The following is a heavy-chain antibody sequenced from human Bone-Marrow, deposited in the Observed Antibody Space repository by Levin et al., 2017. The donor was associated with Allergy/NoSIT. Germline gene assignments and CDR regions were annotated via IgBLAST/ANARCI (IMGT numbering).Heavy chain of an antibody. Sequence: PPGGSLRLSCAASGFTFSNYWMHWVRQAPGKGLVWVSRINSDGSSTSYADSVKGRFTISRDNAKNTVYLQMNSLRAEDTAVYYCARGSEITMVREVIIESHLAYGMDVWGQGTTVTVSS. V-gene: IGHV3-74*01. CDR3: ARGSEITMVREVIIESHLAYGMDV. J-gene: IGHJ6*02. CDR2: INSDGSST. CDR1: GFTFSNYW. D-gene: IGHD3-10*01.